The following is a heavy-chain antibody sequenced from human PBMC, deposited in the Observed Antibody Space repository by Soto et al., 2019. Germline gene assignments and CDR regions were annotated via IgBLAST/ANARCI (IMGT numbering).Heavy chain of an antibody. CDR3: TRHAIIPKLQYGMDV. V-gene: IGHV4-59*01. CDR2: IFYRGNT. Sequence: XGTLSLTCTVSGGSISGYYWSWIRQPPGKGLEWIGYIFYRGNTLYNPSLQSRVTISVDASKNQFSLRLSSVTAADTAVYYCTRHAIIPKLQYGMDVWGQGASVTVSS. J-gene: IGHJ6*02. CDR1: GGSISGYY. D-gene: IGHD2-15*01.